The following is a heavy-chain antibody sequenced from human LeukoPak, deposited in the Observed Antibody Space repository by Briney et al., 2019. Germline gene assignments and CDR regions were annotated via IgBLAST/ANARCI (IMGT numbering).Heavy chain of an antibody. J-gene: IGHJ6*02. D-gene: IGHD3-3*01. CDR2: INHSGST. CDR3: ARHQGTIFGVVSYYYGMDV. Sequence: SETLSLTCAVYGGSFSGYYWSWIRQPPGKGLEWIGEINHSGSTNYNPSLKSRVTISVDTSKNQFSLKLSSVTAADTAVYYCARHQGTIFGVVSYYYGMDVWGQGTTVTVSS. CDR1: GGSFSGYY. V-gene: IGHV4-34*01.